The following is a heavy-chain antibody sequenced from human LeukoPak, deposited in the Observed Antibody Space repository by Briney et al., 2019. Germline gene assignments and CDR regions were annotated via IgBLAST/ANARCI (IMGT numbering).Heavy chain of an antibody. Sequence: GGSLRLSCAASGFTFSSYSMNWVRQAPGKGLEWVSSISSSSSYIYYADSVKGRFTISRDNAKNSLYLQMNSLRAEDTAVYYCTTRIAVAGTDFIVDYWGQGTLVTVSS. J-gene: IGHJ4*02. CDR2: ISSSSSYI. CDR3: TTRIAVAGTDFIVDY. V-gene: IGHV3-21*01. D-gene: IGHD6-19*01. CDR1: GFTFSSYS.